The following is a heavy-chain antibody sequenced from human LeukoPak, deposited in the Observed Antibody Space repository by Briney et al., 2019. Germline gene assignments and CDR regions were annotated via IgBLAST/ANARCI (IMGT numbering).Heavy chain of an antibody. J-gene: IGHJ4*02. CDR2: IIPIFGTA. CDR1: GGTFSSHT. V-gene: IGHV1-69*13. Sequence: ASVKVSCKASGGTFSSHTINWVRQAPGQGLEWMGGIIPIFGTANYAQKFQGSVTITAVESTSTAYMEVSSLRSEDTAVYYCARGWLAETMVVTPYNYWGQGTLVTVSS. CDR3: ARGWLAETMVVTPYNY. D-gene: IGHD4-23*01.